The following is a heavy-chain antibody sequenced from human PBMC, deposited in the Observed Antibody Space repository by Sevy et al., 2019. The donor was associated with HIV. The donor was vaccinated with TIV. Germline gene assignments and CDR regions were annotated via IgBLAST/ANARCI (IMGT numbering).Heavy chain of an antibody. CDR3: ARTKSNTAMVSSDY. J-gene: IGHJ4*02. CDR1: EFSFSSYS. V-gene: IGHV3-48*01. D-gene: IGHD5-18*01. CDR2: ISSSSSTM. Sequence: GGSLRLSCPASEFSFSSYSMNWIRQAPGQGLEWVSYISSSSSTMYYADSVKGRFTISRDNAKNSLYLQMNTLRAEDTAVYYCARTKSNTAMVSSDYWGQGTLVTVSS.